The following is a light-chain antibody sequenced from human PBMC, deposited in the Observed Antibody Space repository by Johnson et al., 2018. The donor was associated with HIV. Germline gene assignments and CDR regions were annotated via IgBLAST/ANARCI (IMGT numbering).Light chain of an antibody. V-gene: IGLV1-51*01. J-gene: IGLJ1*01. Sequence: QSVLTQPPSVSAAPGQKVTISCSGNTSKIENNYVSWYQQFPERATKLLIYANTKRPSGIPARLSGPTSDASATLSLTGIPHGAETDYYCGTWVNSLTAYVFVPGTKVTV. CDR1: TSKIENNY. CDR2: ANT. CDR3: GTWVNSLTAYV.